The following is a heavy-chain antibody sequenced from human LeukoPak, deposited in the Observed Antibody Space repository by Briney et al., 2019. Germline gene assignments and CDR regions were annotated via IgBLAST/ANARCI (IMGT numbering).Heavy chain of an antibody. CDR3: ARVGILQDPPDY. D-gene: IGHD2-21*01. J-gene: IGHJ4*02. CDR1: GGTFSSYA. V-gene: IGHV1-69*05. CDR2: IIPIFGTA. Sequence: ASVKVSCKASGGTFSSYAISWVRQAPGQGLEWMGGIIPIFGTANYAQKFQGRVTITTDESTSTAYMELSSLRSEDTAVYYCARVGILQDPPDYWGQGTLVTVSS.